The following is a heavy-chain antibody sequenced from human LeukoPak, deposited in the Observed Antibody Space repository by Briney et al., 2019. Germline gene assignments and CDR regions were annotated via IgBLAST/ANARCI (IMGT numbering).Heavy chain of an antibody. V-gene: IGHV3-48*01. J-gene: IGHJ3*02. D-gene: IGHD5-18*01. Sequence: GGSLRLSCAASGFTFSNYNMHWVRQAPGKGLEWISYITLSRTTIYYADSLKGRFTISRDNAKNSLFLLMNSLRAEDTAVYYCARDLSSRGYTYGTPAFTFDIWGQGTMVTVSS. CDR3: ARDLSSRGYTYGTPAFTFDI. CDR2: ITLSRTTI. CDR1: GFTFSNYN.